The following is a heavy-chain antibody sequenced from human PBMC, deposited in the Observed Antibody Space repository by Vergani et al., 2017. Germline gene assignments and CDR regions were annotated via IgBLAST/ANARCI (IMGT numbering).Heavy chain of an antibody. Sequence: QVQLVQSGAEVKKPGSSVKVSCKASGGTFSSYAISWVRQATGQGLEWMGGIIPIFGTEKYAQKFQGRVKITAEESTCTAYMELSSLRSEDTAVYYCSRLHYYDRSGYYYPNYYYYRDVWGKGTTVTVSS. J-gene: IGHJ6*03. CDR1: GGTFSSYA. CDR3: SRLHYYDRSGYYYPNYYYYRDV. V-gene: IGHV1-69*01. D-gene: IGHD3-22*01. CDR2: IIPIFGTE.